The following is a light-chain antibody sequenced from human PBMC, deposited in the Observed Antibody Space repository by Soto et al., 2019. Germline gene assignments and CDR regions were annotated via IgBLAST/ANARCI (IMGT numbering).Light chain of an antibody. CDR1: QSVLYSGNNKNY. J-gene: IGKJ2*01. Sequence: DIVMTQSPESLAVSLGERATIICKSSQSVLYSGNNKNYLNWYQQKPGHPPKLLISWASTRESGVPDRFSGSGSRTEFTLTISSLQAEDVALYYCQQYYSSPYPFGQGTKLEI. V-gene: IGKV4-1*01. CDR2: WAS. CDR3: QQYYSSPYP.